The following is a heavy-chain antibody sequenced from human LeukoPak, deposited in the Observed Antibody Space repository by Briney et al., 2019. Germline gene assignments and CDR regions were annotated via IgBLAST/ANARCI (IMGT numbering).Heavy chain of an antibody. Sequence: PGRSLRLSCAASGFTFSHYGMHWVRQAPGKGLEWVSSISLSSTYIYYTDSVKGRFTISRDDASNSLDLQMNSLRAEDTAVYYCASGIYYASVHTWSPVWGQGTLVTVSS. D-gene: IGHD3-10*01. V-gene: IGHV3-21*01. J-gene: IGHJ4*02. CDR1: GFTFSHYG. CDR3: ASGIYYASVHTWSPV. CDR2: ISLSSTYI.